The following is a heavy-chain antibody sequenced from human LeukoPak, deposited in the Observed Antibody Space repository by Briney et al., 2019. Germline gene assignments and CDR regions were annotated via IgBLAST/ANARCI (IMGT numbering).Heavy chain of an antibody. CDR2: VSSSSGYI. Sequence: GGSLRLSCATSGFTFSDLYMDWVRQAPGKGLEWVSSVSSSSGYIYYADSVKGRFTISRDNAKNSLYLQMNSLRAEDTAVYYCARDGVASPGYYYYYMDVWGKGTTVTISS. V-gene: IGHV3-21*01. CDR1: GFTFSDLY. J-gene: IGHJ6*03. D-gene: IGHD2-8*01. CDR3: ARDGVASPGYYYYYMDV.